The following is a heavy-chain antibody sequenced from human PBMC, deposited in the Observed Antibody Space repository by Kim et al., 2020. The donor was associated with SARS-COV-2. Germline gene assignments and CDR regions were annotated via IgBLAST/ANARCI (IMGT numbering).Heavy chain of an antibody. D-gene: IGHD6-13*01. V-gene: IGHV3-30*18. CDR1: GFTVSSYG. CDR2: ISYDGSTK. CDR3: AKQPGGSSWYKTYYYYGMDV. Sequence: GGSLRLSCAASGFTVSSYGMHWVRQAPGKGLEWVAVISYDGSTKYYADAVKGRFTISIDNSKNTLYLQMNILTAEDTAVYYCAKQPGGSSWYKTYYYYGMDVWGQGTTVTVSS. J-gene: IGHJ6*02.